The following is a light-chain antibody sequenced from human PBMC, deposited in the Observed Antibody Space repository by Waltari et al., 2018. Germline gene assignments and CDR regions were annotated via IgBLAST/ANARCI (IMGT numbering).Light chain of an antibody. Sequence: QSVLSQPPSVSGAPGQRVTISCAGSSSNIGAGSGVPWYQHLPGTAPKLLIYANNNRPSGVPARFSGSKSGTSASLAITGLQAEDEADYYCLSYDNRLTGWVFGGGTKVTVL. CDR3: LSYDNRLTGWV. CDR2: ANN. J-gene: IGLJ3*02. V-gene: IGLV1-40*01. CDR1: SSNIGAGSG.